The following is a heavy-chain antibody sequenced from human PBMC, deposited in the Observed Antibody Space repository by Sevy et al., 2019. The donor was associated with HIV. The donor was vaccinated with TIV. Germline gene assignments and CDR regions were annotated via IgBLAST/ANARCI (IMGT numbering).Heavy chain of an antibody. Sequence: SETLSLTCSVSGDSIVMINYYWGWVRQPPGKGLEWIGNLYYSGTTYYNPSLKGRVTISVDTAKNEFSLNLRSVAAADTAVYYCAKFCSGDNCYCPSDSWGQGTLVTVSS. V-gene: IGHV4-39*01. CDR3: AKFCSGDNCYCPSDS. CDR2: LYYSGTT. CDR1: GDSIVMINYY. J-gene: IGHJ4*02. D-gene: IGHD2-15*01.